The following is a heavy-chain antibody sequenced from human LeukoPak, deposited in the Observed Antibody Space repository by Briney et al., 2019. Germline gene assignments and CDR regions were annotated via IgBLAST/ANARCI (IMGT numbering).Heavy chain of an antibody. CDR3: ARHLRYCSGGTCYSSDAFDI. D-gene: IGHD2-15*01. CDR2: VSYSGTP. Sequence: SETLSLTCTVSGYSINNYYWSWIRQPPGKGLEWMGYVSYSGTPDYNPSLKSRVTISLDTSRNQFSLQLSSVTAADTAVYYCARHLRYCSGGTCYSSDAFDIWGRGTMVTVSS. CDR1: GYSINNYY. J-gene: IGHJ3*02. V-gene: IGHV4-59*08.